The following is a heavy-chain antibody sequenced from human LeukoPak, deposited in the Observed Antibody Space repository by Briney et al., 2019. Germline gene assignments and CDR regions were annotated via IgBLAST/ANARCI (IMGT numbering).Heavy chain of an antibody. Sequence: SVKVSCKASGGTFSSYAISWVRQAPGQGLEWMGGIIPIFGTANYAQKFQGRVTITADESTSTAYMELSSLRSEDTAVYYCARGANYYDSSGIPYSYWGQGTLVTVSS. V-gene: IGHV1-69*13. D-gene: IGHD3-22*01. CDR2: IIPIFGTA. CDR1: GGTFSSYA. CDR3: ARGANYYDSSGIPYSY. J-gene: IGHJ4*02.